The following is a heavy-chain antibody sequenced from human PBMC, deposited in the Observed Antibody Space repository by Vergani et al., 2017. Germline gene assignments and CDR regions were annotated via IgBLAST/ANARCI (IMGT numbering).Heavy chain of an antibody. J-gene: IGHJ6*02. Sequence: QVQLVQSGAEVKKTGSSVKVSCKASGYTFTYRYLHWVRQAPGQGLEWMGWINPNSGGTNYAQKFQGKVTMTRDTSISTAYMELSRLRSDDTAVYYCARDRVVPALPIYYYYGMDVWGQGTTVTVSS. CDR3: ARDRVVPALPIYYYYGMDV. D-gene: IGHD2-2*01. CDR2: INPNSGGT. V-gene: IGHV1-2*02. CDR1: GYTFTYRY.